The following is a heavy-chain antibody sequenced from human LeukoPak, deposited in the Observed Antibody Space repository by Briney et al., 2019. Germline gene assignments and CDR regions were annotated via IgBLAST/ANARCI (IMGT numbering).Heavy chain of an antibody. D-gene: IGHD6-19*01. V-gene: IGHV4-34*01. CDR2: INHSGST. J-gene: IGHJ4*02. CDR1: GGSFSGYY. Sequence: PSETLSLTCAVYGGSFSGYYWSWIRQPPGKGLEWIGEINHSGSTNYNPSLKSRVTISVDTSKNQFSLKLSSVTAADTAVYYCARAIAVAGPFDYRGQGTLVTVSS. CDR3: ARAIAVAGPFDY.